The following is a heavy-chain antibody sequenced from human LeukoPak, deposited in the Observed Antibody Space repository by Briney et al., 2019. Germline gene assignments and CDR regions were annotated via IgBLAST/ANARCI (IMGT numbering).Heavy chain of an antibody. J-gene: IGHJ4*02. CDR2: INHSGST. D-gene: IGHD6-19*01. CDR1: GGSFSGYY. CDR3: ASSSGHHFDY. Sequence: PSETLSLTCAVYGGSFSGYYWSWIRQPPGKGLEWIGEINHSGSTNYNPSLKSRVTISVDTSKNQFSLKLSSVTAADTAVYYCASSSGHHFDYWGQGTLVTVSS. V-gene: IGHV4-34*01.